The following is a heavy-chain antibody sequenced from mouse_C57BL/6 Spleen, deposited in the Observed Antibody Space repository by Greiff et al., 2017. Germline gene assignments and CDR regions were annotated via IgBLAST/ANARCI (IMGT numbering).Heavy chain of an antibody. D-gene: IGHD1-1*01. Sequence: VQLQQSGAELVKPGASVKLSCTASGFNITDYYMHWVKQRTEQGLEWIGRIDPEDGETKYAPKFKGKATITADTSSNTAYLQLSSLTSEDTAVYYCASIYYGSSPDDWGQGTTLTVSS. CDR2: IDPEDGET. J-gene: IGHJ2*01. V-gene: IGHV14-2*01. CDR1: GFNITDYY. CDR3: ASIYYGSSPDD.